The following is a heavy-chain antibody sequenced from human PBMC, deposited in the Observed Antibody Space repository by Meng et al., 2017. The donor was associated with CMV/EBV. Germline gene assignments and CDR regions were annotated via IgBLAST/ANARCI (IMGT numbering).Heavy chain of an antibody. CDR3: AKDLGGITIFGVVTPNHDAFDI. D-gene: IGHD3-3*01. Sequence: GGSLRLSCAASGFTFSSYAMSRVRQAPGKGREWVSAISGSGGSTYYADSVKGRFTISRDNSKNTLYLQMNSLRAEDTAVYYCAKDLGGITIFGVVTPNHDAFDIWGQGTMVTVSS. J-gene: IGHJ3*02. V-gene: IGHV3-23*01. CDR2: ISGSGGST. CDR1: GFTFSSYA.